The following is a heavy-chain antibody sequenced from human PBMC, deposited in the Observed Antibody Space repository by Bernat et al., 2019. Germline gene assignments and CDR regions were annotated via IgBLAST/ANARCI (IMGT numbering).Heavy chain of an antibody. J-gene: IGHJ5*02. CDR2: ISAYNGNT. Sequence: QVQLVQSGAGVKKPGASVKVSCKASGYTFTSYGISWVRQAPGQGLEWMGWISAYNGNTNYAQKPQGTVPMPTDTSPRTASMALRSLGSDDTAVYYCARDLSGSYSKRYHWFDPWGQGTLVTVSS. V-gene: IGHV1-18*01. CDR1: GYTFTSYG. D-gene: IGHD3-10*01. CDR3: ARDLSGSYSKRYHWFDP.